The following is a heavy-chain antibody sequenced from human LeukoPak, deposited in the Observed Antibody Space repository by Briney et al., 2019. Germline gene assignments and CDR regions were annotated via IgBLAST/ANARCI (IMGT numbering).Heavy chain of an antibody. D-gene: IGHD3-10*01. CDR2: INHSGST. Sequence: PSETLSLTCAVYGGSFSGYYWSWIRQPPGKGLEWIGEINHSGSTNYNPSLKSRVTISVDTSKNQFSLKLSSVTAADTAVYYCARGVKKYYYGSGSYYGYYFDYWGQGTLVTVSS. CDR1: GGSFSGYY. V-gene: IGHV4-34*01. J-gene: IGHJ4*02. CDR3: ARGVKKYYYGSGSYYGYYFDY.